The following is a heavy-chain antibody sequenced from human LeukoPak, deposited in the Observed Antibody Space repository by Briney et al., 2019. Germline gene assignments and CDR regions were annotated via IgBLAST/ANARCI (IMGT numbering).Heavy chain of an antibody. CDR1: GYTFTSYG. CDR2: ISAYNGNT. CDR3: AREFSDSSGFGGAFDI. D-gene: IGHD3-22*01. V-gene: IGHV1-18*01. Sequence: ASVKVSCKASGYTFTSYGISWVRQAPGQGLEWMGWISAYNGNTNYAQKLQGRVTMTTDTSTSTAYMELRSLRSDDTAVYYCAREFSDSSGFGGAFDIWDQGTMVTVSS. J-gene: IGHJ3*02.